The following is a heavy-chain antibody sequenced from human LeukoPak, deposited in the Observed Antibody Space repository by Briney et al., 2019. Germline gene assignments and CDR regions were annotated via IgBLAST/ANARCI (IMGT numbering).Heavy chain of an antibody. Sequence: PSETLSLTCTVSGGSISNFYWSWIRQPPGKGLEWIRYIDYTGSTNYNPSLKSRVTISLDTSKSQFSLKLSSVTAADTAVYYCARDRGTWNDDGFDYWGQGTLVTVSS. CDR3: ARDRGTWNDDGFDY. J-gene: IGHJ4*02. V-gene: IGHV4-59*12. CDR2: IDYTGST. CDR1: GGSISNFY. D-gene: IGHD1-1*01.